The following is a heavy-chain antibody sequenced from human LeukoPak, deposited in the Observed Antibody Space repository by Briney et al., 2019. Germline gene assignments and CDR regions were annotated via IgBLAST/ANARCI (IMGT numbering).Heavy chain of an antibody. D-gene: IGHD1-26*01. CDR2: ISAYNGNT. V-gene: IGHV1-18*01. CDR1: GYTFTSYG. Sequence: ASVKVSCKASGYTFTSYGVSWVRQAPGQGLEWMGWISAYNGNTNYAQKLQGRVTMTTDTSTSTAYMELRSLRSDDTAVYYCARDGGSYPSGSVGDYWGQGTLVTVSS. CDR3: ARDGGSYPSGSVGDY. J-gene: IGHJ4*02.